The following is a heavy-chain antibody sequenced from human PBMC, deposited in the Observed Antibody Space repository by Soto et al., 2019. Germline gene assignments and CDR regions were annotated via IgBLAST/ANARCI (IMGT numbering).Heavy chain of an antibody. D-gene: IGHD3-22*01. Sequence: QVQLQESGPGLVKPSQTLSLTCTVSGGSISSGDYYWSWIRQPSGKGLEWIGYIYYSGSTYYNPSLKSRVTISVDTSKNQFSLKLSSVTAADTAVYYCARLTYYYDSSGYYYADYWGQGTLVTVSS. CDR1: GGSISSGDYY. J-gene: IGHJ4*02. V-gene: IGHV4-30-4*01. CDR3: ARLTYYYDSSGYYYADY. CDR2: IYYSGST.